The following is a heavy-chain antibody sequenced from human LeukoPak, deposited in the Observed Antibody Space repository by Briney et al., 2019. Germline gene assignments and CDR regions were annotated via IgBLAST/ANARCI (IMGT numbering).Heavy chain of an antibody. CDR1: GGSFSGYY. CDR3: ARGTHGDYIDY. Sequence: SETLSLTCAAYGGSFSGYYWSWIRQPPGKGLEWIGEINHSGSTNYNPSLKSRVTISVDTSKNQFSLKLSSVTAADTAVYYCARGTHGDYIDYWGQGTLVTVSS. V-gene: IGHV4-34*01. J-gene: IGHJ4*02. D-gene: IGHD4-17*01. CDR2: INHSGST.